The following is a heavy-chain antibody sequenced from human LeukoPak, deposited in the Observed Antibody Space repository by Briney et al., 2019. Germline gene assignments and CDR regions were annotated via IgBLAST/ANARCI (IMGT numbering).Heavy chain of an antibody. V-gene: IGHV4-59*01. CDR1: GGSLSTYS. D-gene: IGHD4-23*01. Sequence: SETLSLTCSVSGGSLSTYSGSWVRQSPGKRLEWIGYIYYGGTTNYNPSLKGRVTISADTAKNQFSLRLRSVTAADTAIYYCARDTTVASGMQHWGQGTLVTVSS. CDR3: ARDTTVASGMQH. J-gene: IGHJ4*02. CDR2: IYYGGTT.